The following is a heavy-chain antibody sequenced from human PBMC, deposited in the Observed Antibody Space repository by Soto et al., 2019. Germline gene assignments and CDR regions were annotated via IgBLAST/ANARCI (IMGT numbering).Heavy chain of an antibody. CDR3: ATTYDNSGYYND. Sequence: EVQLVESGGGLIQPGGSLTLSCAASGFTVSSNYMSCVRQAPGKGLEWVSVIYNDDSGGDTFYADSVKGRFTISRDTSKNMLYLEMNTLRVEDTAVYYCATTYDNSGYYNDWGQGTLVTVSS. V-gene: IGHV3-53*01. J-gene: IGHJ4*02. D-gene: IGHD3-22*01. CDR1: GFTVSSNY. CDR2: IYNDDSGGDT.